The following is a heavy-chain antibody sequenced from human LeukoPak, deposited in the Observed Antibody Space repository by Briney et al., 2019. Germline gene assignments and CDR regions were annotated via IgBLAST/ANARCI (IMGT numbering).Heavy chain of an antibody. CDR2: ISYDGSNK. D-gene: IGHD6-19*01. V-gene: IGHV3-30*18. CDR3: AKDPTHRSAQWLVGSYFDY. J-gene: IGHJ4*02. CDR1: GFTFSSYG. Sequence: GGSLRLSCAASGFTFSSYGMHSVRQAPGKGLEGVAVISYDGSNKYYADSVKGRFTISRDNSKNTLYLQMNSLRAEDTAVYYCAKDPTHRSAQWLVGSYFDYWGQGTLVTVSS.